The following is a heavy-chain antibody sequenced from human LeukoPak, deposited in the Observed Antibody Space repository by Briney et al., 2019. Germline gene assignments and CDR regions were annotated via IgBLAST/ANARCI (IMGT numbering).Heavy chain of an antibody. J-gene: IGHJ4*02. CDR1: GGSISSSSYY. D-gene: IGHD5-24*01. CDR3: AHRLGSRDGYNY. V-gene: IGHV2-5*02. Sequence: TLSLTCTVSGGSISSSSYYWGWIRQPPGKGLEWLALIYWDDDKRYSPSLKSRLTITKDTSKNQVVLTMTNMDPVDTATYYCAHRLGSRDGYNYGGQGTLVTVSS. CDR2: IYWDDDK.